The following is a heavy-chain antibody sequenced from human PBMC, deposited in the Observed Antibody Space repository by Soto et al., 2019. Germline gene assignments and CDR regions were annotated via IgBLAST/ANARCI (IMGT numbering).Heavy chain of an antibody. V-gene: IGHV1-69*13. Sequence: SVKVSCKASGGTFSTFAISWVRQAPGQGLEWMGGIISIFGTTEYAQKLQGRVTIYADESTSTAYMELSSLRSDDTAVYFCATSGECGGDCSVYGMAVWGQGTTVTVSS. J-gene: IGHJ6*02. CDR2: IISIFGTT. CDR1: GGTFSTFA. CDR3: ATSGECGGDCSVYGMAV. D-gene: IGHD2-21*02.